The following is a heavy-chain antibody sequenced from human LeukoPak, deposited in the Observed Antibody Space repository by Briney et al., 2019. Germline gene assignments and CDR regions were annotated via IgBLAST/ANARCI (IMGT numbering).Heavy chain of an antibody. Sequence: LTGGSLRLSCAASGFTFSSHAMVWVRQAPGKGLEWLSFVSHDASKNFHAESVRGRFSISRDNSRNTLYLQINGLREEDTAVYYCARDWGQRGVGATLDFGGQGTLVIVSS. V-gene: IGHV3-30-3*01. CDR3: ARDWGQRGVGATLDF. CDR1: GFTFSSHA. J-gene: IGHJ4*02. CDR2: VSHDASKN. D-gene: IGHD1-26*01.